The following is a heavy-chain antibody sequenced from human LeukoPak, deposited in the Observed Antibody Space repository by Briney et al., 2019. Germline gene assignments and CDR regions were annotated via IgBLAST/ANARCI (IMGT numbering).Heavy chain of an antibody. Sequence: ASVKVSCKASGYTFTGYYMHWVRQAPGQGLEWMGWISAYNGNTNYAQKLQGRVTMTTDTSASTAYMELRSLRSDDTAVYYCAKDDSSGFFLNPTFDPWGQGTLVTVSS. V-gene: IGHV1-18*04. D-gene: IGHD3-22*01. CDR3: AKDDSSGFFLNPTFDP. CDR1: GYTFTGYY. J-gene: IGHJ5*02. CDR2: ISAYNGNT.